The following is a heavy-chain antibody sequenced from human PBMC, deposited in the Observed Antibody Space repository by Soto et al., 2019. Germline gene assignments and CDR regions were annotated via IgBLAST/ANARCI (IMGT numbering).Heavy chain of an antibody. D-gene: IGHD3-3*01. J-gene: IGHJ6*03. V-gene: IGHV3-74*01. CDR1: GFTFSSYW. CDR2: INSDGSST. Sequence: GGSLRLSCAASGFTFSSYWMHWVRQAPGKGLVWVSRINSDGSSTSYADSVKGRFTISRDNAKNTLYLQMNSLRAEDTAVYYCASRGDFWSGYYYYYMDVWGKGTTVTVSS. CDR3: ASRGDFWSGYYYYYMDV.